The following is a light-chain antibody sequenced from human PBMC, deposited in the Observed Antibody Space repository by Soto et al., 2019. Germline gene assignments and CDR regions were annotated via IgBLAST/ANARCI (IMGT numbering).Light chain of an antibody. V-gene: IGLV2-14*01. J-gene: IGLJ1*01. CDR2: EVS. Sequence: QSALAQPASVSGSPGQSIATSCTGTSSDVGGYNYVSWYQQHPGKAPKLLISEVSIRPSGVSDRFSGSKSGNTASLTISGLQTEDEADYYCSSFTSAYTFVFXSGTKVTVL. CDR3: SSFTSAYTFV. CDR1: SSDVGGYNY.